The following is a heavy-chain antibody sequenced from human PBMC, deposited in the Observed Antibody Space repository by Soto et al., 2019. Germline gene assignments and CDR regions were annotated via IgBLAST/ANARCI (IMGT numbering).Heavy chain of an antibody. CDR2: ISTYSGDT. CDR3: ARHHGPTTSENWFDP. Sequence: GESLKISCKGVGYKFGSSWIGWVRQAPGQVLEWMGWISTYSGDTKYAQKFQGRVTMTTDTSTTTAYLELRSLRSDDTAVYYCARHHGPTTSENWFDPWGQGTLVNVSS. J-gene: IGHJ5*02. D-gene: IGHD5-12*01. V-gene: IGHV1-18*04. CDR1: GYKFGSSW.